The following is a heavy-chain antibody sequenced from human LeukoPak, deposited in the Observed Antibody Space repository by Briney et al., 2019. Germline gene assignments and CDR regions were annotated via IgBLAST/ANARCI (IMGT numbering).Heavy chain of an antibody. Sequence: SETLSLTCTVSGGSISSYYWGWIRQPPGKGLEWIGSIYYSGSTYYNPSLKSRVTISVDTSKNQFSLKLSSVTAADTAVYYCARDPITIFGERSWFDPWGQGTLVTVSS. CDR3: ARDPITIFGERSWFDP. CDR2: IYYSGST. J-gene: IGHJ5*02. CDR1: GGSISSYY. V-gene: IGHV4-39*07. D-gene: IGHD3-3*01.